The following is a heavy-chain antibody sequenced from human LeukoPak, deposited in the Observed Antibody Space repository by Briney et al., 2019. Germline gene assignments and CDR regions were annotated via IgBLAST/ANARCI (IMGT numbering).Heavy chain of an antibody. CDR1: GYTFKNYD. CDR3: ARATPGGLHGYSFDY. D-gene: IGHD5-24*01. J-gene: IGHJ4*02. V-gene: IGHV1-8*02. Sequence: ASVKVSCXASGYTFKNYDINWVRQATGQGLEWMGWMNPNSGNTGFAQKFQDRVSMNRETSINTAYMELTSLRSGDTAVYYCARATPGGLHGYSFDYWGQGTVVTVYS. CDR2: MNPNSGNT.